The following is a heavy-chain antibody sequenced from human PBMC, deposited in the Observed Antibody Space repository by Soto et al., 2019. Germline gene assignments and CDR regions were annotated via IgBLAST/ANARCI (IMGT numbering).Heavy chain of an antibody. CDR3: AREYYGLLTGYYTDY. Sequence: DVQLVESGGDLVQRGGSLRLSCAASGFPFSSYWMHWVRHTPGKGLDWVARISGDGVTTYYADSVTGRFTVSRDNAKNSLSLQRSALRAEDTAVYYCAREYYGLLTGYYTDYWGQGTLVSVSS. V-gene: IGHV3-74*01. J-gene: IGHJ4*02. D-gene: IGHD3-9*01. CDR1: GFPFSSYW. CDR2: ISGDGVTT.